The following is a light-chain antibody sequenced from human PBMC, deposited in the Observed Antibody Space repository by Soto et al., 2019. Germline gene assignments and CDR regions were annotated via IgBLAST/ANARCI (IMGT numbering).Light chain of an antibody. CDR3: NSYTRSNTRV. J-gene: IGLJ3*02. CDR1: SSDVGAYNY. CDR2: EVT. Sequence: QSALTQPASVSGSPGQSITISCTGTSSDVGAYNYVSWYQQHPGEAPKLMIFEVTNRPSGVSNRFSGSKSGNTASLTISGLQAEDEADYYCNSYTRSNTRVFGGGTKLTVL. V-gene: IGLV2-14*01.